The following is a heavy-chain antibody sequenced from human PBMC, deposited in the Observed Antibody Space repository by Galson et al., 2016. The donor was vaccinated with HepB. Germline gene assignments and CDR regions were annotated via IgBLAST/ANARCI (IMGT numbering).Heavy chain of an antibody. CDR1: GFSLSTSGVG. Sequence: PALVKPTQTLTLTCTFSGFSLSTSGVGVGWIRQPPGKALEWLALIYWDDDKRYSPSLKSRLTITKDTSKNQVVLTMTNMDPVDTATYYCAHRPQFRGSGWPAYFDSWGQGTLVTVSS. D-gene: IGHD6-19*01. V-gene: IGHV2-5*02. J-gene: IGHJ4*02. CDR3: AHRPQFRGSGWPAYFDS. CDR2: IYWDDDK.